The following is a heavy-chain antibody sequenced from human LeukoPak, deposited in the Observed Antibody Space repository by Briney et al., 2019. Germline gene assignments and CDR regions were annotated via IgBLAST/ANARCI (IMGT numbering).Heavy chain of an antibody. Sequence: ASVKVSCKASGYTFTSYAMHWVRQAPGQRLERMGWINAGNGNTKYSQKFQGRVTITRDTSASTAYMELSSLRSEDTAVYYCARDGEILFGEPFDYWGQGTLVTVSS. CDR3: ARDGEILFGEPFDY. V-gene: IGHV1-3*01. D-gene: IGHD3-10*01. CDR2: INAGNGNT. J-gene: IGHJ4*02. CDR1: GYTFTSYA.